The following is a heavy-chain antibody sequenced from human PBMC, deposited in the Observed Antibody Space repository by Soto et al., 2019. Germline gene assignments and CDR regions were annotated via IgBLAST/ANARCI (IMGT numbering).Heavy chain of an antibody. Sequence: GGSLRLSCAASGFTFSSYGMHWVRQAPGKGLEWVAVISYDGSNKYYADSVKGRFTISRDNSKNTLYLQMNSLRAEDTAVDYCAKDWGPIAARPTGDYWGQGTLVTVSS. CDR3: AKDWGPIAARPTGDY. CDR1: GFTFSSYG. CDR2: ISYDGSNK. J-gene: IGHJ4*02. V-gene: IGHV3-30*18. D-gene: IGHD6-6*01.